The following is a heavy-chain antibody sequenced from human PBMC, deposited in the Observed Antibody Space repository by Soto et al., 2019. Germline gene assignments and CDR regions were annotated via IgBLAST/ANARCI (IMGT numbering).Heavy chain of an antibody. J-gene: IGHJ4*02. V-gene: IGHV1-2*04. Sequence: QVQLVQSGAEVKKPGASVKVSCKASGYTFTGYYMHWVRQAPGQGLEWMGWINPNSGGTNYAQKFQGWVTMTRDTSISTVYMELSRLRSDDTAVYYCAILGGERGYCSGGSCPFDYWGQGTLVTVSS. CDR2: INPNSGGT. CDR3: AILGGERGYCSGGSCPFDY. D-gene: IGHD2-15*01. CDR1: GYTFTGYY.